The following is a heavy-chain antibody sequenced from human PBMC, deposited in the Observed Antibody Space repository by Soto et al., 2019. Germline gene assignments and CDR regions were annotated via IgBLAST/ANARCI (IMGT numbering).Heavy chain of an antibody. D-gene: IGHD1-26*01. Sequence: PSETLSLTCTVSGGSVSSGSYYWNWIRRPPGKGLEWIGYVYYTGSTNYNPSLKSRVTISVDKSKNQFSLKLSSVTAADTAVYYCARVSGSYYYGMDVWGQGTTVTVSS. V-gene: IGHV4-61*01. CDR2: VYYTGST. J-gene: IGHJ6*02. CDR1: GGSVSSGSYY. CDR3: ARVSGSYYYGMDV.